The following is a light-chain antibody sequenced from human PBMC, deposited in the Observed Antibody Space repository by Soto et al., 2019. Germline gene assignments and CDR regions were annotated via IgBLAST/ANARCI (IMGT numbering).Light chain of an antibody. J-gene: IGKJ1*01. V-gene: IGKV3-20*01. CDR1: QSVSSSY. CDR2: GTS. Sequence: ETVLTQSPGTLSLSPGERATLSCRASQSVSSSYLAWYQQKPGQAPRLLIYGTSSRATAIPDRFSGSGSGKDFTLTISRLAPEDFAVYYCQQYGSSSWTFGQGTKEDI. CDR3: QQYGSSSWT.